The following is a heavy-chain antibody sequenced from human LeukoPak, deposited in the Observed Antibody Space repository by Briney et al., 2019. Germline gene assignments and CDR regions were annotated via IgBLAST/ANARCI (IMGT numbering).Heavy chain of an antibody. CDR1: GFTFSSYP. D-gene: IGHD7-27*01. J-gene: IGHJ4*02. CDR3: AGARGNWGSFDY. V-gene: IGHV3-23*01. Sequence: PGGSLRFSCAASGFTFSSYPMSWVRQAPGKGLEWVSVISGSGGSTYYADSAKGRFTISRDNSKNTLYLQMNSLRAEDTAVYYCAGARGNWGSFDYWGQGTLVTVSS. CDR2: ISGSGGST.